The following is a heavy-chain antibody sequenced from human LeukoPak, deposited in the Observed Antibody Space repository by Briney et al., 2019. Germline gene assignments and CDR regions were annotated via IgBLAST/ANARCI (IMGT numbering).Heavy chain of an antibody. CDR3: ARGNSDAFDI. J-gene: IGHJ3*02. D-gene: IGHD4-23*01. CDR1: GFTFSSYG. Sequence: PGRSLRLSCAASGFTFSSYGMHWVRQAPGKGLEWVAVIWYDGSNKYYTDSVKGRFTISRDNSKNTLYLQVNSLTAEDTAVYYCARGNSDAFDIWGHGTMVTVS. V-gene: IGHV3-33*01. CDR2: IWYDGSNK.